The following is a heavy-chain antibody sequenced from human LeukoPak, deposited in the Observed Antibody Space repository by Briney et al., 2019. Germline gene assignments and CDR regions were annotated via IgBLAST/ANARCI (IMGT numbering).Heavy chain of an antibody. D-gene: IGHD4-17*01. V-gene: IGHV1-69*13. CDR3: ARDTNPYGDYGEGSYYFDY. Sequence: ASVKVSCKASGGTFSSYAISWVRQAPGQGLEWMGGIIPILGTANYAQKFQGRVTITADESTSTAYMELSSLRSEDTAVYYCARDTNPYGDYGEGSYYFDYWGQGTLVTVS. CDR1: GGTFSSYA. J-gene: IGHJ4*02. CDR2: IIPILGTA.